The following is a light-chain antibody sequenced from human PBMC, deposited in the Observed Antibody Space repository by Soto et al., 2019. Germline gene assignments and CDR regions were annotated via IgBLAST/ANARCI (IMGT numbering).Light chain of an antibody. CDR3: QQYGSSPIT. CDR1: QSVRSSY. V-gene: IGKV3-20*01. J-gene: IGKJ5*01. Sequence: EIVLTQSPGTLSLSPGERATLSCRASQSVRSSYLAWYQQKPGQAPRPLIFGASSRATGIPDRFSGSGSGTDFTLTISRLEPEDFAVYYCQQYGSSPITFGQGTRLEMK. CDR2: GAS.